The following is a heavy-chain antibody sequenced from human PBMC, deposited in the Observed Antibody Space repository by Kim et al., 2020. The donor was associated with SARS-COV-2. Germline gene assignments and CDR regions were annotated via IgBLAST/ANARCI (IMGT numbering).Heavy chain of an antibody. D-gene: IGHD4-17*01. J-gene: IGHJ4*02. CDR2: IYYSGST. V-gene: IGHV4-31*03. CDR3: ARDQVEYGDSLGVDC. Sequence: SETLSLTCTVSGGSISSGGYYWSWIRQHPGKGLEWIGYIYYSGSTYYNPSLKSRVTISVDTSKNQFSLKLSSVTAADTAVYYCARDQVEYGDSLGVDCWGQGTLVTVSS. CDR1: GGSISSGGYY.